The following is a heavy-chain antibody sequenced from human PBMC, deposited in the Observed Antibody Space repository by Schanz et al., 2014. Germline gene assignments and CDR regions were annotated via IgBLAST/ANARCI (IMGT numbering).Heavy chain of an antibody. CDR1: GFTFDKYA. V-gene: IGHV3-23*04. CDR3: AKNQYDDVDLSSFYFDF. Sequence: EVQLVESGGGLVQPGKSLRLSCAASGFTFDKYAMHWVRQAPGKGLEWVSSISGTGGDDTYYADSVKGRFTISRDNSKNTLFLQMNSLRPEDTAVYYCAKNQYDDVDLSSFYFDFWGQGTLVTVSS. D-gene: IGHD3-10*02. J-gene: IGHJ4*02. CDR2: ISGTGGDDT.